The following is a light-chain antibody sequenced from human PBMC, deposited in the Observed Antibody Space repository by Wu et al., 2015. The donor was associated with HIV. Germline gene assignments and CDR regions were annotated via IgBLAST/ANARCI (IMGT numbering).Light chain of an antibody. J-gene: IGKJ3*01. CDR2: DAS. CDR3: HQRSNWPMT. Sequence: DILLTQSPATLSLSPGERATLSCRASQSVNWYLAWFQQKPGQVPRLLIYDASNRATAIPARFSGSGSGTDFTLTISSLEPEDFAVYYCHQRSNWPMTFGPGTKVDIK. V-gene: IGKV3-11*01. CDR1: QSVNWY.